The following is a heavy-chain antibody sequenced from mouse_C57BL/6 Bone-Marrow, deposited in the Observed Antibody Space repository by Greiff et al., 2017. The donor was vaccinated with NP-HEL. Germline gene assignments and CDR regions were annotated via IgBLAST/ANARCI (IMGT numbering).Heavy chain of an antibody. J-gene: IGHJ3*01. V-gene: IGHV5-15*04. CDR1: GFTFSDYG. CDR3: ARRHYDYDGFAY. CDR2: ISNLAYRI. D-gene: IGHD2-4*01. Sequence: EVQRVESGGGLVQPGGSLKLSCAASGFTFSDYGMAWVRQAPRKGPEWVAFISNLAYRIYYADTVTGRFTISRENAKNTLYLEMSSLRSEDTAMYYCARRHYDYDGFAYWGQGTLVTVSA.